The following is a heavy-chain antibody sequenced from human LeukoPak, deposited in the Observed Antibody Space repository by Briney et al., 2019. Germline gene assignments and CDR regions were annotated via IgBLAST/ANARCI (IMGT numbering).Heavy chain of an antibody. CDR1: GGSISSYY. D-gene: IGHD2-15*01. Sequence: SETLSLTCTDSGGSISSYYWRWVRQPPGKGLEWIGYIYYSGSTNYNPSLKSRVTISVDTSKNQFSLKLSSVTAADTAVYYCAREAATRYYYYGMDVWGQGTTVTVSS. J-gene: IGHJ6*02. CDR2: IYYSGST. CDR3: AREAATRYYYYGMDV. V-gene: IGHV4-59*01.